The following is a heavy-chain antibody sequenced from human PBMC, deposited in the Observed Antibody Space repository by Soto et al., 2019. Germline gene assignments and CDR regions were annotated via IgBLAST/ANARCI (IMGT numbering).Heavy chain of an antibody. CDR3: ARDRGELLWFGEFPNFDY. V-gene: IGHV1-3*01. Sequence: QVQLVQSGAEVKKPGASVKVSCKASGYTFTSYAMHWVRQAPGQRLEWMGWINAGNGNTKYSQKFQGRVTITRDTSASTAYMELSSLRSEDTAVYYCARDRGELLWFGEFPNFDYWGQGTLVTVSS. J-gene: IGHJ4*02. CDR1: GYTFTSYA. CDR2: INAGNGNT. D-gene: IGHD3-10*01.